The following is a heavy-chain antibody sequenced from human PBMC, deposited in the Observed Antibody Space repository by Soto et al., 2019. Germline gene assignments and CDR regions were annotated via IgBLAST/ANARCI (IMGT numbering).Heavy chain of an antibody. Sequence: ASVEVSCKASGYTFTSYDINWVRQATGQGLEWMGWMNPNSGNTGYAQKFQGRVTMTRNTSISTAYMELSSLRSEDTAVYYCARVSWLWLAKYYYYIDVWGKGTTVTVSS. V-gene: IGHV1-8*01. J-gene: IGHJ6*03. D-gene: IGHD6-19*01. CDR2: MNPNSGNT. CDR3: ARVSWLWLAKYYYYIDV. CDR1: GYTFTSYD.